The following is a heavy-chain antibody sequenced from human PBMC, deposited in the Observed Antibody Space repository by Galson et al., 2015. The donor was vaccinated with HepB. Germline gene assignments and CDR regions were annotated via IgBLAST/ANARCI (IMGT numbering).Heavy chain of an antibody. D-gene: IGHD6-19*01. V-gene: IGHV3-21*01. J-gene: IGHJ3*02. CDR1: GFSFSSHS. Sequence: SLRLSCAASGFSFSSHSMNWVRQAPGKGLEWVSSITGLTTYIYYADSVKGRFTVSRDNAKNSLYLEMNSLRAEDTAVYYCARDRSATGWSGEAFDIWGHGTVVTVSS. CDR2: ITGLTTYI. CDR3: ARDRSATGWSGEAFDI.